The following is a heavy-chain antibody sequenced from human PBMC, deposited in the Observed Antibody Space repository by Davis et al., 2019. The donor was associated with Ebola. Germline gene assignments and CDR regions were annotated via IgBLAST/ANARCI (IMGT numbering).Heavy chain of an antibody. Sequence: SLIPSFPSSGFSFSDYYMTWLRQAPGRGLDRLSYITGSGSVIFYTDAVTGRFTISRDNAKKSLYLQMNSLRAEDTAVYYCARDPPRDPDYTAYSGMGVWGQGTTVTVSS. D-gene: IGHD4-11*01. CDR3: ARDPPRDPDYTAYSGMGV. CDR1: GFSFSDYY. CDR2: ITGSGSVI. J-gene: IGHJ6*02. V-gene: IGHV3-11*01.